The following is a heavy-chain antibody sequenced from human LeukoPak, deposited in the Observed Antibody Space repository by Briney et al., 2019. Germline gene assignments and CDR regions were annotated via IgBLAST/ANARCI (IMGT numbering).Heavy chain of an antibody. CDR3: ARQGAAADY. V-gene: IGHV4-59*08. J-gene: IGHJ4*02. CDR1: GGSISSYY. CDR2: IYYSGST. Sequence: SETLSLTCTVSGGSISSYYWSWIRQPPGKGLEWIGYIYYSGSTNYNPSLKSRVTISVDTSKNQFSLKLSSVTAAETAVYYCARQGAAADYWGQGTLVTVSS. D-gene: IGHD6-13*01.